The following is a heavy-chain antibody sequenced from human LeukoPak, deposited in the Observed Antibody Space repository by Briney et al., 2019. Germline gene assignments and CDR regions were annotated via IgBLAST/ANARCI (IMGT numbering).Heavy chain of an antibody. CDR3: ARTSGSSTVWYFDL. V-gene: IGHV4-59*02. CDR1: GGSVSNDY. D-gene: IGHD1-26*01. CDR2: IYYSGRI. Sequence: SETLSLICSVSGGSVSNDYWSWIRQSPGKGLEWIGYIYYSGRIDYNPSPKNRVTVSVDASNNWLSLMLSSVTAADTAVYYCARTSGSSTVWYFDLWGRGTLVTVSS. J-gene: IGHJ2*01.